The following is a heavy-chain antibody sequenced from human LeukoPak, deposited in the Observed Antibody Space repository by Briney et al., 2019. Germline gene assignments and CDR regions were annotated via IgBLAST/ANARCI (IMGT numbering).Heavy chain of an antibody. J-gene: IGHJ3*02. CDR2: IYYSGST. CDR3: ARRALRFLEWSSGAFDI. Sequence: SETLSLTCTVSGGSISSYYRSWVRQPPGEGLEWVGYIYYSGSTNYNPSLKSRVTISVDTSKNQFSLKLSSVTAADTAVYYCARRALRFLEWSSGAFDIWGQGTMVTVSS. V-gene: IGHV4-59*01. D-gene: IGHD3-3*01. CDR1: GGSISSYY.